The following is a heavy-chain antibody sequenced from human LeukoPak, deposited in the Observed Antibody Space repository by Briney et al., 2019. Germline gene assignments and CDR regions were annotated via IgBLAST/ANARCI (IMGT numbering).Heavy chain of an antibody. V-gene: IGHV1-46*01. CDR2: INPSGGST. J-gene: IGHJ1*01. D-gene: IGHD2-8*01. CDR3: ARDRDGMVSKAHQYFQH. CDR1: GYTFTSYY. Sequence: ASVKVSCKASGYTFTSYYMHWVRQAPGQGLEWMGIINPSGGSTSYAQKFQGRVTTTGDTSTSTVYMELSSLRSEDTAVYYCARDRDGMVSKAHQYFQHWGQGTLVAVSS.